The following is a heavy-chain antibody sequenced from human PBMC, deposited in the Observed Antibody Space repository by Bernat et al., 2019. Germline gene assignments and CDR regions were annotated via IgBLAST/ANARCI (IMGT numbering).Heavy chain of an antibody. J-gene: IGHJ4*02. CDR2: ISASGSTI. V-gene: IGHV3-48*02. D-gene: IGHD5-18*01. CDR3: ARAGGRAYSYGDGVY. Sequence: EVQLVQSGGGLAQPGGSLRLSCAASGFTFSSYSMNWVRQAPGKGLEWVSYISASGSTIYYADSVKGRFTISRDSAKNSLYLQMNSLRDEDTAVYYGARAGGRAYSYGDGVYWGQGSLVTVSS. CDR1: GFTFSSYS.